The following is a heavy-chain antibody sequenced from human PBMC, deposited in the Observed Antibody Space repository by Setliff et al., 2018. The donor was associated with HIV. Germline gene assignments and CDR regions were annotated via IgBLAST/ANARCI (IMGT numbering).Heavy chain of an antibody. Sequence: ASVKVSCKAAGYTFTGYYMHSVRQAPGQGLEWMGWINPNNGGTNYAQKFQGRVTKTRDTSISTANMELSRLRSDDTAVYYCSRDYYDSSGYIFFPGLPDYWGQGTLVTVSS. CDR1: GYTFTGYY. CDR3: SRDYYDSSGYIFFPGLPDY. V-gene: IGHV1-2*02. CDR2: INPNNGGT. D-gene: IGHD3-22*01. J-gene: IGHJ4*02.